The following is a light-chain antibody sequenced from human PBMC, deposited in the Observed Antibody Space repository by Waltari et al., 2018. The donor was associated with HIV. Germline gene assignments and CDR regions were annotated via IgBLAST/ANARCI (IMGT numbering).Light chain of an antibody. Sequence: QSALTQPRSVSGSLGQAVTISCPGTTRDVGDYNYVPWYQKHPGKAPKLMIFDVKKRPSGVPDRFSGSKSGNTASLTISGLQAEDEADYYCCSYADKYTWVFGGGTKLTVL. CDR1: TRDVGDYNY. CDR3: CSYADKYTWV. CDR2: DVK. V-gene: IGLV2-11*01. J-gene: IGLJ3*02.